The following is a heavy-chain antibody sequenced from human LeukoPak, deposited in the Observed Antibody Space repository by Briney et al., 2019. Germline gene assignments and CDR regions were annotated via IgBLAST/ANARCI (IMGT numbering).Heavy chain of an antibody. CDR3: ASSRPLYYYDSSGLYGMDV. J-gene: IGHJ6*02. Sequence: PSETLSLTCTVSGGSISSYYWSWIRQPPGKGLEWIGYIYYSGSTNYNPSLKSRVTISVDTSKNQFSLKLSSVTAADTAVYYCASSRPLYYYDSSGLYGMDVWGQGTTVTVSS. CDR1: GGSISSYY. CDR2: IYYSGST. D-gene: IGHD3-22*01. V-gene: IGHV4-59*08.